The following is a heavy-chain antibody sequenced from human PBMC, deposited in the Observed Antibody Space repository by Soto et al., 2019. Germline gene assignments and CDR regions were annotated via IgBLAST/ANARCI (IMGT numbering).Heavy chain of an antibody. Sequence: SETLSLTCTVSGGSISGSYWSWILQTPGKLLEWVGYIHYSGSTNYNPSLKSRVTMSVDSAKNQFSLQLSSVTAADTAVYFCTQYRLIDGEGYSFDYWGQGALVTVSS. CDR3: TQYRLIDGEGYSFDY. CDR1: GGSISGSY. CDR2: IHYSGST. D-gene: IGHD2-21*01. J-gene: IGHJ4*02. V-gene: IGHV4-59*01.